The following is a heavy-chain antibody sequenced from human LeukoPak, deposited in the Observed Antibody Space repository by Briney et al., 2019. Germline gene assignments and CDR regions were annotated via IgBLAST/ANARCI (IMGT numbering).Heavy chain of an antibody. V-gene: IGHV1-69*13. CDR3: ARSGSTKYYYDSSGYHFDY. CDR1: GGTFSSYA. CDR2: IIPIFGTA. D-gene: IGHD3-22*01. J-gene: IGHJ4*02. Sequence: SVKVSCKASGGTFSSYAISWVRQAPGQGLEWMGGIIPIFGTANYAQKFQGRVTITADESTSIAYMELSSLRSEDTAVYYCARSGSTKYYYDSSGYHFDYWGQGTLVTVSS.